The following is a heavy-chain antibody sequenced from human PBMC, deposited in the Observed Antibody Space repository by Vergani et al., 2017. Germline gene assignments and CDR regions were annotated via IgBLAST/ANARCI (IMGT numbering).Heavy chain of an antibody. D-gene: IGHD6-13*01. Sequence: EVQLLESGGGLVQPGGSLRLSCAASGFTFSSYAMSWVRQAPGKGLEWVSAISGSGGSTYYADSVKGRFTISRDNSKNTLYLQMGSLRAEDMAVYYCARDLGYTAAGNYYYYMDVWGKGTTVTVSS. CDR3: ARDLGYTAAGNYYYYMDV. CDR2: ISGSGGST. V-gene: IGHV3-23*01. J-gene: IGHJ6*03. CDR1: GFTFSSYA.